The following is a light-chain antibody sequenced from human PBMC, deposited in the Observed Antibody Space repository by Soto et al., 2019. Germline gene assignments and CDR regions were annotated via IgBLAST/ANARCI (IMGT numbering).Light chain of an antibody. CDR3: SSYTTSSVWM. J-gene: IGLJ3*02. Sequence: ALTQPVSVSGSPGQSITISCTGTSNDVGGYNYVSWYQQHPGKAPKLMISEVTNRPSGVSNRFSGSKSGNTASLTISGLQAEDEADYYCSSYTTSSVWMFGGGTKLTVL. V-gene: IGLV2-14*01. CDR2: EVT. CDR1: SNDVGGYNY.